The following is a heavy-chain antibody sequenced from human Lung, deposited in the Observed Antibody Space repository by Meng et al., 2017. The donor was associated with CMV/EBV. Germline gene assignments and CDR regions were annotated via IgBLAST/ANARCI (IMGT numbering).Heavy chain of an antibody. CDR2: IYHSGST. Sequence: QLFGPGPELVVSSATLPLTCAVSGGPISSSNWWSWVRQPPGKGLEWIGEIYHSGSTNYNPSLKSRVTISVDKSKNQFSLNLSSVTAADTAVYYCARVGQWLPIDYWGQGTLVTVSS. D-gene: IGHD6-19*01. J-gene: IGHJ4*02. V-gene: IGHV4-4*02. CDR3: ARVGQWLPIDY. CDR1: GGPISSSNW.